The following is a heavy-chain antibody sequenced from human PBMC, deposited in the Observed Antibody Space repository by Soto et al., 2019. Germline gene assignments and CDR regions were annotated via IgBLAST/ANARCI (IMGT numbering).Heavy chain of an antibody. J-gene: IGHJ4*02. CDR1: GGSFSGYY. D-gene: IGHD3-3*01. CDR3: ARRISVYYDFWSGYGPFDY. CDR2: INHSGST. V-gene: IGHV4-34*01. Sequence: SETLSLTCAVYGGSFSGYYWSRIRQPPGKGLEWIGEINHSGSTNYNPSLKSRVTISVDTSKNQSSLKLSSVTAADTAVYYCARRISVYYDFWSGYGPFDYWGQGTQVTVSS.